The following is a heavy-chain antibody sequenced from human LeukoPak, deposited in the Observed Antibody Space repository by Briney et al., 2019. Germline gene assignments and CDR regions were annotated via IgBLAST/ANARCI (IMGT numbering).Heavy chain of an antibody. V-gene: IGHV1-18*01. CDR3: ARVYYDSRGDLFDY. D-gene: IGHD3-22*01. Sequence: ASGKVSCKGAGYTFTSYGISWVRQAPGQGLEWMGGINAYNGNTNYAQKLQGRVTMTTDTSTSTAYMELRSLRSDDTAVYYSARVYYDSRGDLFDYWGQGTLVTVSS. J-gene: IGHJ4*02. CDR1: GYTFTSYG. CDR2: INAYNGNT.